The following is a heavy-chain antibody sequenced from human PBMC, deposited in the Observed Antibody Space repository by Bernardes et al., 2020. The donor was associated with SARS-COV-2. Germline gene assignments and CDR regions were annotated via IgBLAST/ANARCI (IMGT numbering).Heavy chain of an antibody. CDR3: ARGAYFGSGSTADF. D-gene: IGHD3-10*01. Sequence: GGSLRLSCAASGFTFRTYWMHWVRQAPGKGLVWVARINNDETVTQYADSVRGRFTISRDNAKNTLYLQMNSLRVDDTAVYYCARGAYFGSGSTADFWGQGTLVIVSS. CDR2: INNDETVT. J-gene: IGHJ4*02. V-gene: IGHV3-74*03. CDR1: GFTFRTYW.